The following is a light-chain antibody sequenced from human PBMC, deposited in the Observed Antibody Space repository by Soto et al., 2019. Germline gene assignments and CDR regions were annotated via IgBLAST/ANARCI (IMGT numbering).Light chain of an antibody. J-gene: IGLJ1*01. CDR2: EVS. V-gene: IGLV2-14*01. CDR1: SSDVGGYNY. Sequence: QSALTQPASVSGSPGQSITISCTGTSSDVGGYNYVSWYQQHPGKAPKLIIYEVSNRPSGVSNRFSGSKSGNTASMTISGLQAEDDADYYCSSYASSSSYVFGTGTKLTVL. CDR3: SSYASSSSYV.